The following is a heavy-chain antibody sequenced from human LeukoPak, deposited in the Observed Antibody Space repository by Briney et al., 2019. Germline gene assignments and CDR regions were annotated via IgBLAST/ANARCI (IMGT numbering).Heavy chain of an antibody. Sequence: PSETLSLTCAVSGYSISSGYYWGWIRQSPGKGLEWIGSIYHSGSTYYNPSLKSRVTISVDTSKNQFSLKVRSVTAADTAVYYCARGLRGYYPNYYYMDVWGRGTTVTVSS. CDR3: ARGLRGYYPNYYYMDV. CDR2: IYHSGST. D-gene: IGHD3-3*01. V-gene: IGHV4-38-2*01. J-gene: IGHJ6*03. CDR1: GYSISSGYY.